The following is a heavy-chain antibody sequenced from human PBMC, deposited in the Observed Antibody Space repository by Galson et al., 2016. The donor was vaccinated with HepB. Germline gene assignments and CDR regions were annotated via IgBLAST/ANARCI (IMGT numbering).Heavy chain of an antibody. V-gene: IGHV3-23*01. CDR3: AKRGTQTLTTSPYGLEV. Sequence: SLRLSCAGSGFTFSIYAISWVRRAPGKGLEWVSSISNNGVSTYYADSVKGRFTISRDNSKNTVYVQMNSLRGEDTAVYYCAKRGTQTLTTSPYGLEVWGKGTTVTVSS. CDR1: GFTFSIYA. J-gene: IGHJ6*04. CDR2: ISNNGVST. D-gene: IGHD1-1*01.